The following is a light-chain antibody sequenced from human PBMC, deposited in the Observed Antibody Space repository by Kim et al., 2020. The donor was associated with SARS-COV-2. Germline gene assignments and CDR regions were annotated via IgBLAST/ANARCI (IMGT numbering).Light chain of an antibody. Sequence: DIQLTHSPPFLSASVGDRVTITCRASQGISTYLAWYQQIPGKAPKLLIYRASTLQSGVPSRFSGSGSGTEFTLTISNLQPEDFAIYYCQQLNSYPWTFGQGTQVDI. CDR1: QGISTY. J-gene: IGKJ1*01. CDR3: QQLNSYPWT. CDR2: RAS. V-gene: IGKV1-9*01.